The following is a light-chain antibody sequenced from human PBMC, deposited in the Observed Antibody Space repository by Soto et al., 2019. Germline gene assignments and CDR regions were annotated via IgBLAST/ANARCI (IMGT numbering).Light chain of an antibody. CDR2: LGS. CDR1: QSLLHSNGYNY. J-gene: IGKJ1*01. Sequence: DIVMTQSPLSLPVTPGEPASISCRSSQSLLHSNGYNYLDWYLQKPGQSPQLLIYLGSTRASGVPDRFSGSGSGTDFTLKISRVEAEDVGVYYCMQALHIWWTFGQGTKVEIK. CDR3: MQALHIWWT. V-gene: IGKV2-28*01.